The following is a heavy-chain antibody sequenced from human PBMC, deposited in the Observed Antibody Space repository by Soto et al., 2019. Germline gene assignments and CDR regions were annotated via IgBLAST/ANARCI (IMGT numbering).Heavy chain of an antibody. D-gene: IGHD3-3*01. CDR2: ISAYNGNT. J-gene: IGHJ4*02. Sequence: QVQLVQSGAEVKKPGASVKVSCKASGYTFTSYGISWVRQAPGQGLEWMGWISAYNGNTNYAQKLQVRVTMTTDTSTSTAYMELRSLRSDDTAVYYCARDHYDFWSGYYWFDYWGQGTLVTVSS. CDR1: GYTFTSYG. V-gene: IGHV1-18*01. CDR3: ARDHYDFWSGYYWFDY.